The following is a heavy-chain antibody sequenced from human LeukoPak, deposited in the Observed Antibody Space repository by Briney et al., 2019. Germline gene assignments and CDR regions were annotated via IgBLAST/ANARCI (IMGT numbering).Heavy chain of an antibody. CDR1: RSTFTGYY. V-gene: IGHV1-2*02. Sequence: ASVKVSCKASRSTFTGYYMHWVRQAPGQGLEWMGWIHTNSGGTNTAHTFPGRVTLTRDTSISTAYMELRSLRSDDTAVYYCARGIRWATVTTLVYWGQGTVVTVSS. J-gene: IGHJ4*02. D-gene: IGHD4-17*01. CDR3: ARGIRWATVTTLVY. CDR2: IHTNSGGT.